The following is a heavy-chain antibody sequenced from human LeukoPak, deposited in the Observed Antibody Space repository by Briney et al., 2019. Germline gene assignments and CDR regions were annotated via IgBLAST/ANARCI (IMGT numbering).Heavy chain of an antibody. D-gene: IGHD5-18*01. CDR3: ARDIRGYSYGDDAFDI. Sequence: SETLSLTCTVSGGSISSGDYHWSWIRQPPGKGLEWIGYIYYSGSTYYNPSLKSRVTISVDTSKNQFSLKLSSVTAADTAVYYCARDIRGYSYGDDAFDIWGQGTMVTVSS. J-gene: IGHJ3*02. CDR1: GGSISSGDYH. CDR2: IYYSGST. V-gene: IGHV4-30-4*01.